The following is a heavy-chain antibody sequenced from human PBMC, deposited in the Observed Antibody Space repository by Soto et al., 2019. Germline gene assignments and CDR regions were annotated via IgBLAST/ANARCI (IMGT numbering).Heavy chain of an antibody. J-gene: IGHJ4*02. Sequence: GGSLRLSCAASGFTFSSSCIHWVRQAPCKGLESVAVISYDGINKFYADSVKRRFTISRDNFRNTLYLQMNSLRAEDTAVYYCAKEVHSWKNFDSWGQGTLVAL. CDR2: ISYDGINK. CDR1: GFTFSSSC. D-gene: IGHD1-20*01. CDR3: AKEVHSWKNFDS. V-gene: IGHV3-30*18.